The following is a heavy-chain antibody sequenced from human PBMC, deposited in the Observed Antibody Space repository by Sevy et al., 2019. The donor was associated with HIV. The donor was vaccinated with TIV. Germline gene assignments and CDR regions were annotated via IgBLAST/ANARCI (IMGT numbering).Heavy chain of an antibody. V-gene: IGHV1-2*02. D-gene: IGHD2-21*02. CDR1: GYTFTDYY. CDR3: ARLGKGDWRIFDY. CDR2: INPNSGAT. Sequence: ASVKVSCKASGYTFTDYYLHWVRLAPRQGLEWMGWINPNSGATNYAQKFQGRVTMTRDSYISTAYMELSRLRSDDTAVYYCARLGKGDWRIFDYWGQGTLVTVSS. J-gene: IGHJ4*02.